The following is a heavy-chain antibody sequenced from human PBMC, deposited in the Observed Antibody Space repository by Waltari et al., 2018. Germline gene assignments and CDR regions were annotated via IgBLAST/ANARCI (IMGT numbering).Heavy chain of an antibody. CDR3: ARVRVVGGQYYFDY. J-gene: IGHJ4*02. CDR2: IYPGDSDT. D-gene: IGHD1-26*01. V-gene: IGHV5-51*01. Sequence: EVQLVQSGAGVKKPGESLKISCKGSGYSFTSSRIGWGSPMPGKGLEWMGIIYPGDSDTRYSPSFQGQVTISADKSISTAYLQWSSLKASDTAMYYCARVRVVGGQYYFDYWGQGTLVTVSS. CDR1: GYSFTSSR.